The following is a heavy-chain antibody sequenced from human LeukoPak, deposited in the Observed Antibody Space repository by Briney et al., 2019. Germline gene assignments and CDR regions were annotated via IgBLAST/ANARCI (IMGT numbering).Heavy chain of an antibody. D-gene: IGHD1-7*01. CDR3: ARAHNWKYGTFDY. CDR1: GFIFSDYA. Sequence: GGSLRLSCAASGFIFSDYAMNWVRQAPGKGREWVSLISTSGTEHYADSVKGRFTISRDNSKNTLYLQMNSLRAEDTAVYYCARAHNWKYGTFDYWGQGTLVTVSS. V-gene: IGHV3-23*01. J-gene: IGHJ4*02. CDR2: ISTSGTE.